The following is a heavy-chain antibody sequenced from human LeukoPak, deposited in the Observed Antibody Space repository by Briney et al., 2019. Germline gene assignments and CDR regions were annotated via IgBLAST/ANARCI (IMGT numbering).Heavy chain of an antibody. J-gene: IGHJ5*02. CDR2: IYSSGST. Sequence: KPSETLSLTCTVSGGSISSYYWSWIRQSAGKGLEWIGRIYSSGSTNYNPSLKSRVTMSIDTSKNQFSLNLSSVTAADTAMYYCAKGGSSWYNWFDRWGQGTLVTVSS. D-gene: IGHD6-13*01. CDR1: GGSISSYY. CDR3: AKGGSSWYNWFDR. V-gene: IGHV4-4*07.